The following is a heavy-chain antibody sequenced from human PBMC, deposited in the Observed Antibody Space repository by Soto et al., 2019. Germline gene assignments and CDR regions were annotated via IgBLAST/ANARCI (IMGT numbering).Heavy chain of an antibody. CDR2: ISHSGST. J-gene: IGHJ4*02. CDR1: GGSIXXXXXX. CDR3: ARGAAMVDY. D-gene: IGHD5-18*01. V-gene: IGHV4-30-2*01. Sequence: QLQLQESGSGLVKPSQTLSLTCAVSGGSIXXXXXXXXWIRQPPGKGLECIGYISHSGSTYYNPSXXXXVTXSXDXXXXXXXLXLSSVTAADTAVYYCARGAAMVDYWGQGTLVTVSS.